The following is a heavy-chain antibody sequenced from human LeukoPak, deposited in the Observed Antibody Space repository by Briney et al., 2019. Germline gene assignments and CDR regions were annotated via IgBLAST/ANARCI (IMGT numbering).Heavy chain of an antibody. J-gene: IGHJ4*02. D-gene: IGHD1-26*01. CDR3: VKDLSGTWSFDY. Sequence: GGSLRLSCSASGFPFNTHFMHWVRQTPGKALESVSTISTNGETTFYADSVTGRFTISRDNSQNTLYLQMSSLRPDDTAVYYCVKDLSGTWSFDYWGQGTLVTVSS. V-gene: IGHV3-64D*06. CDR2: ISTNGETT. CDR1: GFPFNTHF.